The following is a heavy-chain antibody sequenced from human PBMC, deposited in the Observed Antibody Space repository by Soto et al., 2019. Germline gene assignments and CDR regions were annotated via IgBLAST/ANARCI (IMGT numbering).Heavy chain of an antibody. Sequence: QVQLVQSGAEVKKPGSSVKVSCKASGGTFSSYTISWVRQAPGQGLEWMGRIIPILGIANYAQKFQGRVTITADKSTSTAYRELSSLRAEDTAVYYWAGGGAVTTGDYWGQGTLVTVSS. V-gene: IGHV1-69*02. J-gene: IGHJ4*02. CDR1: GGTFSSYT. D-gene: IGHD4-17*01. CDR2: IIPILGIA. CDR3: AGGGAVTTGDY.